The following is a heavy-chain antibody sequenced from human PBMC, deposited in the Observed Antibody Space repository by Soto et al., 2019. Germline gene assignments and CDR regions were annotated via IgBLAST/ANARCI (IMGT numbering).Heavy chain of an antibody. Sequence: QVQLQESGPGLVKPSQTLSLTCTVSGGSISSGNYYWSWIRQPPGTGREWIGFISYCGSTYYNLSIKGPITISVDASMRQFSLNLSFVSAAVTAVYYCATMGTPTTRLYDLDFWGQGTLVTVSS. D-gene: IGHD2-15*01. CDR1: GGSISSGNYY. J-gene: IGHJ4*02. CDR3: ATMGTPTTRLYDLDF. V-gene: IGHV4-30-4*01. CDR2: ISYCGST.